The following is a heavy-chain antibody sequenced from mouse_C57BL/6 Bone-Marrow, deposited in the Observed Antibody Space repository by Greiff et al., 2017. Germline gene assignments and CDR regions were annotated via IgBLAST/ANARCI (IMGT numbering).Heavy chain of an antibody. CDR1: GYAFTSYW. CDR2: IDPSDSYT. D-gene: IGHD1-1*01. CDR3: ARDGSSYDYAMDY. V-gene: IGHV1-69*01. J-gene: IGHJ4*01. Sequence: VQLQQPGAELVMPGASVKLSCKASGYAFTSYWMHWVKQRPGQGLEWIGEIDPSDSYTNYNQKFKGKSTLTEDKSSSTAYMQLSSLTSEDSAVYYCARDGSSYDYAMDYWGQGTSVTVSS.